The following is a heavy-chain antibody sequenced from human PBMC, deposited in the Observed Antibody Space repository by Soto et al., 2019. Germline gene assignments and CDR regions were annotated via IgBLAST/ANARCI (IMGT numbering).Heavy chain of an antibody. CDR3: ARDQRTIFGVVTMDV. D-gene: IGHD3-3*01. J-gene: IGHJ6*03. Sequence: GGSLRLSCTASGFTFSSYSMNWVRQAPGKGLECVSYIISSSSYIYYADSVKGPFTISRDNAKNSLYLQRDSLRAEDTAVYYCARDQRTIFGVVTMDVGGKGTTVTVSS. CDR1: GFTFSSYS. V-gene: IGHV3-21*01. CDR2: IISSSSYI.